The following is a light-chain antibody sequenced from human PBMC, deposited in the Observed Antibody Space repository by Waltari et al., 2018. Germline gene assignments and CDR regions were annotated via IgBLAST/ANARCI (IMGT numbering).Light chain of an antibody. CDR3: CSYAGSSFVV. J-gene: IGLJ2*01. V-gene: IGLV2-23*02. CDR2: EVS. Sequence: QSALTQPASVSGSPGQPITISCTGTRSDVGSYNLVSWYPQHPGKAPKLMIYEVSKRPSGVSNRFSGSKSGNTASLTISGLQAEDEADYYCCSYAGSSFVVFGGGTKLTVL. CDR1: RSDVGSYNL.